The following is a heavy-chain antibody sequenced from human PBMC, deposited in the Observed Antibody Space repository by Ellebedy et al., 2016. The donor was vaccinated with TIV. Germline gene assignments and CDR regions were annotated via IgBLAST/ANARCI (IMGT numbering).Heavy chain of an antibody. V-gene: IGHV1-2*02. D-gene: IGHD6-19*01. CDR2: INAKRGAT. CDR3: ARNGVSGWSDFDY. J-gene: IGHJ4*02. Sequence: AASVKVSCKTSGYTFIDYHIHWVRQAPGQGLEWMGWINAKRGATIYVQKFHDRVTMPRDMSISTAFLEVTGLTSDDTAVDYCARNGVSGWSDFDYWGQGTLVTVSS. CDR1: GYTFIDYH.